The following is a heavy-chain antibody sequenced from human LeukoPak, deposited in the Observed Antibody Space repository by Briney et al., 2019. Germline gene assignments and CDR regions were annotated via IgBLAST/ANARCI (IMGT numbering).Heavy chain of an antibody. CDR1: GYSISSGYY. CDR2: IYHSGST. CDR3: ARVLETNWFDP. Sequence: SETLSLTCAVSGYSISSGYYWGWIRPPPGKGREWIGIIYHSGSTYYNPSLESRVTISVDTSKNQFSLKLSSVTAADTAVYYCARVLETNWFDPWGQGTLVTVSS. J-gene: IGHJ5*02. V-gene: IGHV4-38-2*01. D-gene: IGHD1-1*01.